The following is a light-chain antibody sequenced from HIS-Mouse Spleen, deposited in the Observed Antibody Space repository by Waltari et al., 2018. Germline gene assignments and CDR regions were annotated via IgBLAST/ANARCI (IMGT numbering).Light chain of an antibody. Sequence: NFMLTQPHSVSESPGKTVTISCTGSSGSIASNYVQWYQQRPGSSPTTVIYEDNQRPPSVPDRFSGSIDSSSNAASLTISGLKTEDEADYYCQSYDSSNHGVFGGGTKLTVL. J-gene: IGLJ3*02. V-gene: IGLV6-57*01. CDR1: SGSIASNY. CDR3: QSYDSSNHGV. CDR2: EDN.